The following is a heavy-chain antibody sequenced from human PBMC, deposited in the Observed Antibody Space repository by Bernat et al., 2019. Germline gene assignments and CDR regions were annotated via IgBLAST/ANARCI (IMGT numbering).Heavy chain of an antibody. J-gene: IGHJ5*02. CDR2: ISYDGSNK. CDR3: ATSPGWELRGMIDP. V-gene: IGHV3-30*03. Sequence: QVQLVESGGGVVQPGRSLRLSCAASGFTFSSYGMHWVRQAPGKGLEWVAVISYDGSNKYYADSVKGRFTISRDNSKNTLYLQMNSLRAEDTAVYYCATSPGWELRGMIDPWGQGTLVTVSS. D-gene: IGHD1-26*01. CDR1: GFTFSSYG.